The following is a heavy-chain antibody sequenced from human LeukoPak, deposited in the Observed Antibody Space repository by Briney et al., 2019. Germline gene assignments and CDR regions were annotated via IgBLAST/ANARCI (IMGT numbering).Heavy chain of an antibody. CDR3: AGLYCSSTSCYWDY. Sequence: PSETLSLTCTVSGGSISNYYSSWVRQPPGKGLELIGYIYTGGNTNYNPSLKSRVTIPEDTSNNQFSLKLSSVTAADTAVYYCAGLYCSSTSCYWDYWGQGTLVTVSS. CDR2: IYTGGNT. V-gene: IGHV4-4*09. J-gene: IGHJ4*02. D-gene: IGHD2-2*01. CDR1: GGSISNYY.